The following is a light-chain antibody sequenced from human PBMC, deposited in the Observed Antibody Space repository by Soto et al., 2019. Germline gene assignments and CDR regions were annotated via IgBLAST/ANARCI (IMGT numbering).Light chain of an antibody. CDR1: QSISSW. J-gene: IGKJ2*01. Sequence: DIQMTQSPSTLSASVGDRVTITCRASQSISSWLAWYQQKPGKAPKLLIYDASSLESGVPSRFSGSGSGTEFTLTIISLQPDDSATYYCQQYNSYSKMYTFGQGTKLEIK. V-gene: IGKV1-5*01. CDR2: DAS. CDR3: QQYNSYSKMYT.